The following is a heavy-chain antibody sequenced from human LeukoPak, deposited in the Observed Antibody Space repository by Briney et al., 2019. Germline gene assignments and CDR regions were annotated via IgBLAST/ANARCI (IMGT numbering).Heavy chain of an antibody. Sequence: GGSLRLSCAASGFTFSSYEMNWVRQAPGKGLEWVSYISSSGSTIYYADSVKGRFTISRDNAKNSLYLQMNSLRAEDTAVYYCARDGVGGSYSDYYYYYYMDVWGKGTTVTISS. J-gene: IGHJ6*03. D-gene: IGHD1-26*01. CDR2: ISSSGSTI. CDR3: ARDGVGGSYSDYYYYYYMDV. V-gene: IGHV3-48*03. CDR1: GFTFSSYE.